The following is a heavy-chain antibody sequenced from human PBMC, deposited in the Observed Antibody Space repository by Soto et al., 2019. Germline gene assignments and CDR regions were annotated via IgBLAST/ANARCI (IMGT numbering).Heavy chain of an antibody. D-gene: IGHD2-2*01. CDR2: IGTAGDT. V-gene: IGHV3-13*01. Sequence: GGSLRLSCAASGFTFSSYDMHWVRQATGKGLEWVSAIGTAGDTYYPGSVKGRFTISRENAKNSLYLQMNSLRAEDTAVDYCARFSDGPRRSIGSTSSLYGMDVWGQGTTVTVSS. J-gene: IGHJ6*02. CDR3: ARFSDGPRRSIGSTSSLYGMDV. CDR1: GFTFSSYD.